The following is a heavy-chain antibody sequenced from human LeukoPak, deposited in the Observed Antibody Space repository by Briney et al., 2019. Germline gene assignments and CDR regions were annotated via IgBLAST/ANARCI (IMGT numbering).Heavy chain of an antibody. D-gene: IGHD3-10*01. CDR1: GYSFTSYW. J-gene: IGHJ4*02. Sequence: PGESLKISCKGSGYSFTSYWIGWVRQMPGKGLEWMGIIYPGDSDTRYSPSLQGQVTISADKSISTAYLQWSSLKASDTAMYYCARPLYYYGSGSYHQGIFDYWGQGTLVTVSS. CDR3: ARPLYYYGSGSYHQGIFDY. V-gene: IGHV5-51*01. CDR2: IYPGDSDT.